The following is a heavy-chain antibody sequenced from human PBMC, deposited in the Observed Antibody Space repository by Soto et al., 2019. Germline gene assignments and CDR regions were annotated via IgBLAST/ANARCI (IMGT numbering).Heavy chain of an antibody. Sequence: EVQVWESGGGLVQPGGSLRLSCAGSGFTFSSYAMSWVRQAPGKGLGWVSSISGSGGNTYYADSVKGRFTISRDNSKNTLYMQMNSLRAEDTAVYYCRLAPRGTGDHDYRGQGTLVTVSS. D-gene: IGHD7-27*01. J-gene: IGHJ4*02. CDR1: GFTFSSYA. CDR3: RLAPRGTGDHDY. CDR2: ISGSGGNT. V-gene: IGHV3-23*01.